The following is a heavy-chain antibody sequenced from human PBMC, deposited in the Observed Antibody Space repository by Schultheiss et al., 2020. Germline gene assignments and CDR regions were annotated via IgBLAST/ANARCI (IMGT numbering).Heavy chain of an antibody. Sequence: ASVKVSCKASGYTFTGYYMHWVRQAPGQGLEWMGWINPNSGGTNYAQKFQGRVTMTRDTSISTAYMELSRLRSDDTAVYYCARDLPSVVTNYYGMDVWGKGTTVTVSS. J-gene: IGHJ6*04. CDR1: GYTFTGYY. CDR3: ARDLPSVVTNYYGMDV. CDR2: INPNSGGT. V-gene: IGHV1-2*02. D-gene: IGHD5-12*01.